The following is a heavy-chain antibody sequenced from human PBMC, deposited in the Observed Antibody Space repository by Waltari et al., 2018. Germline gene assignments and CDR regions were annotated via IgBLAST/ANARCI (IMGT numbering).Heavy chain of an antibody. J-gene: IGHJ4*02. V-gene: IGHV3-21*01. D-gene: IGHD6-19*01. Sequence: EVQLVESGGGLVKPGGSRRLSCAASGFSFRSYRMNWVRQAPGKGLEWVSSISSSSSYIYYADSVKGRFTISRDNAKNSLYLQMNSLRAEDTAVYYCARDFVAVAGTCDYWGQGTLVTVSS. CDR1: GFSFRSYR. CDR3: ARDFVAVAGTCDY. CDR2: ISSSSSYI.